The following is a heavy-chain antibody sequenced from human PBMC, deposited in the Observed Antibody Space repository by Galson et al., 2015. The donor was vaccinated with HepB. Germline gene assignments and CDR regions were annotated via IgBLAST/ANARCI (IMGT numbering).Heavy chain of an antibody. V-gene: IGHV3-30-3*01. CDR2: ISYDGSNK. CDR1: GFTFSSYA. CDR3: ARGGGVGTYYGSGSYHY. D-gene: IGHD3-10*01. J-gene: IGHJ4*02. Sequence: SLGLSCAASGFTFSSYAMHWVRQAPGKGLEWVAVISYDGSNKYYADSVKGRFTISRDNSKNTLYLQMNSLRAGDTAVYYCARGGGVGTYYGSGSYHYWGQGTLVTVSS.